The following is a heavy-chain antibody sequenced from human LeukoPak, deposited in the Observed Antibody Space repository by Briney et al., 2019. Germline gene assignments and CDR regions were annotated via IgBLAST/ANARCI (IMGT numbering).Heavy chain of an antibody. J-gene: IGHJ5*02. Sequence: SETLSLTCTVSGGSISSYYWSWIRQPPGKGLEWIGYIYYSGSTNYNPSLKSRVTISVDTSKNQFSLKLSSVTAAGTAVYYCARDRLAARHNRFDPWGQGTLVTVSS. CDR2: IYYSGST. CDR1: GGSISSYY. CDR3: ARDRLAARHNRFDP. D-gene: IGHD6-6*01. V-gene: IGHV4-59*01.